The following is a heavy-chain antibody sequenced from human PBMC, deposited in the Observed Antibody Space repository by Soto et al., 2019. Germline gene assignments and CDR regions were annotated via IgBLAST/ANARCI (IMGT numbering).Heavy chain of an antibody. V-gene: IGHV3-23*01. Sequence: ESGGGLVQPGGSLRLSCAASGFTFSRYAMNWVRQAPGKGLEWVSSISGSGGSTYYADSVKGRFTISRDNSKNTLYLQMNSLRAEDTAVYYCAKVGLAVAGTYWFDPWGQGTLVTVSS. CDR1: GFTFSRYA. CDR2: ISGSGGST. CDR3: AKVGLAVAGTYWFDP. D-gene: IGHD6-19*01. J-gene: IGHJ5*02.